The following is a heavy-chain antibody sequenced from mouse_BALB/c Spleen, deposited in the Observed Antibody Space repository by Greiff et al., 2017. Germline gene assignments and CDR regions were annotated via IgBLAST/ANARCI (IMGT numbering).Heavy chain of an antibody. J-gene: IGHJ4*01. CDR1: GDSITSGY. CDR3: ARYRSDYRYDGYAMDY. Sequence: EVKVVESGPSLVKPSQTLSLTCSVTGDSITSGYWNWIRKFPGNKLEYMGYISYSGSTYYNPSLKSRISITRDTSKNQYYLQLNSVTTEDTATYYCARYRSDYRYDGYAMDYWGQGTSVTVSS. D-gene: IGHD2-14*01. V-gene: IGHV3-8*02. CDR2: ISYSGST.